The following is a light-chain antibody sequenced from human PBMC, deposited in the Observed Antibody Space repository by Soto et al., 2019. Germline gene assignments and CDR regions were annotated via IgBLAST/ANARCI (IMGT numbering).Light chain of an antibody. J-gene: IGKJ4*01. CDR1: QSVGTN. Sequence: EIVMTQSPATLSVSPGERATLSCRASQSVGTNLAWYQQKPGQSPRLLIYGASTTATGVPASFSGSGSGTEFTLSISSLQSEDFAFYYCQQYNYWPITFGGGTKVEIK. CDR3: QQYNYWPIT. CDR2: GAS. V-gene: IGKV3-15*01.